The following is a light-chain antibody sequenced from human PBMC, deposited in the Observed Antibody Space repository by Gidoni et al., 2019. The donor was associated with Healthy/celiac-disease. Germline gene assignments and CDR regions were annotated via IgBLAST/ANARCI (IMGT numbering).Light chain of an antibody. J-gene: IGKJ4*01. CDR3: QQLNSYPTLT. CDR1: QFIANY. Sequence: DSQLTQSPSFLSASVGDRVTITCRASQFIANYLAWYQQKPGKAPKLLIYAASTLQNGVPSRFSGSGSGTEFTLTISSLQPEDFAAYYCQQLNSYPTLTFGGXTKVEIK. CDR2: AAS. V-gene: IGKV1-9*01.